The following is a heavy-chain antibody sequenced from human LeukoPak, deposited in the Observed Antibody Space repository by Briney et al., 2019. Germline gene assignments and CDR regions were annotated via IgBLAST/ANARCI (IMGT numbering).Heavy chain of an antibody. CDR1: GGSISSYY. D-gene: IGHD3-22*01. Sequence: SETLSLTCTVSGGSISSYYWSWIRQPPGKGLEWIGYIYYSRSTNYNPSLKSRVTMSVDTSKNQFSLKLSSVTAADTAVYYCARDNHYYDSSGYYSDAFDIWGQGTMVTVSS. J-gene: IGHJ3*02. V-gene: IGHV4-59*01. CDR2: IYYSRST. CDR3: ARDNHYYDSSGYYSDAFDI.